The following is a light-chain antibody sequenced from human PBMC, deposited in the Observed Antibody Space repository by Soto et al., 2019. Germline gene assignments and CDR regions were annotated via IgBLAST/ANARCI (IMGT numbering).Light chain of an antibody. Sequence: DIQMTQSPSTLSGSGGDIVTISCRASQTISSWLAWYQQKPGKPPTLLIYKASTLKSGVPSRFSGSGSGTEFTLTISSLQPDDFATYYCQHYNSYSEAFGQGTKVDIK. J-gene: IGKJ1*01. CDR1: QTISSW. CDR2: KAS. CDR3: QHYNSYSEA. V-gene: IGKV1-5*03.